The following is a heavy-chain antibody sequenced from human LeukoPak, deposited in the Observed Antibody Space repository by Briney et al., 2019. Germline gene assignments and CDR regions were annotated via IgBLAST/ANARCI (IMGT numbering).Heavy chain of an antibody. D-gene: IGHD5-12*01. Sequence: PCWSLRLPCAASGFPFSSDAMSCVRHAPGKRLERVSAISGSGGSTYYADSVKGRFTISRDNSKNTLYLQMNSLRAEDTAVYYCAKEGLRFVFDYWGQGTLVTVSS. CDR3: AKEGLRFVFDY. J-gene: IGHJ4*02. V-gene: IGHV3-23*01. CDR2: ISGSGGST. CDR1: GFPFSSDA.